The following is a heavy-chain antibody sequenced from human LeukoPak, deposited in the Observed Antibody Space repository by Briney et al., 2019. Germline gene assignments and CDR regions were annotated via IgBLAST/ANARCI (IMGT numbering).Heavy chain of an antibody. CDR3: ARRRYYDFWSGYYYRYYYYGMDV. CDR2: MNPNSGNT. D-gene: IGHD3-3*01. Sequence: ASVKVSCKASGYTFTSYDINWVRQATGQGLEWMGWMNPNSGNTGYAQKFQGRVTMTRNTSISTAYMELSSLRSEDTAVYYCARRRYYDFWSGYYYRYYYYGMDVWGQGTTVTVSS. CDR1: GYTFTSYD. V-gene: IGHV1-8*01. J-gene: IGHJ6*02.